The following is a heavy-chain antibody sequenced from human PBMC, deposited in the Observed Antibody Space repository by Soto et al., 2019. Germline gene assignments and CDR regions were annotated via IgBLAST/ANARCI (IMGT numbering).Heavy chain of an antibody. Sequence: QSGGSLRLSCAASGFSFSNYWMSWVRQAPGKGLEWVANIKEDGGEKFYVDSVRGRFTISRDNAKNSVYLQMNSLRVEDTAVYYCARDNYYDTSGHYWGQGALVTVSS. V-gene: IGHV3-7*01. J-gene: IGHJ4*02. CDR2: IKEDGGEK. CDR3: ARDNYYDTSGHY. D-gene: IGHD3-22*01. CDR1: GFSFSNYW.